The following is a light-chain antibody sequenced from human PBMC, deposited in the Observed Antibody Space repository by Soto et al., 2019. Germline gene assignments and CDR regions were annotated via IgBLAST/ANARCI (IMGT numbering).Light chain of an antibody. CDR3: HPSYSSPS. CDR1: QSISSW. Sequence: DIQMTQSPSTLSASVGDRVTITCRASQSISSWLAWYQQKPGKAPKLLIYDASSLESGVPSRFSGSGSGTEFTLTISSLQPEDSATYYCHPSYSSPSFGQGTRLEI. CDR2: DAS. J-gene: IGKJ5*01. V-gene: IGKV1-5*01.